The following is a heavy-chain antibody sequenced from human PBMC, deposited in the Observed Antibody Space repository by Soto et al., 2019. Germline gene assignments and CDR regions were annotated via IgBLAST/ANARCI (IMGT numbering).Heavy chain of an antibody. Sequence: QVQLQESGPGLVKPSQTLSLTCTVSGGSISSGDYYWSWIRQPPGKGLEWIGYIFYSGTTSYNPSLDSRVTISVDTSKNQLSLKLNSLTAADTAVYYCAREVRLGYYDSSGYYDYWGQGTLVTVSS. D-gene: IGHD3-22*01. CDR1: GGSISSGDYY. CDR2: IFYSGTT. J-gene: IGHJ4*02. V-gene: IGHV4-30-4*01. CDR3: AREVRLGYYDSSGYYDY.